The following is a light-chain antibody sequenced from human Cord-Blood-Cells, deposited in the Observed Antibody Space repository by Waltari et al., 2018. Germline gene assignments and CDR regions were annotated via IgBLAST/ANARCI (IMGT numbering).Light chain of an antibody. CDR2: GNS. Sequence: QSVLTQPPSVSGAPRQRVTISCPGSSSNIGAGYDVHWYQQLPGTAPNLLIYGNSNRPSGVPDRFSGSKSGTSASLAITGLQAEDEADYYCQSYDSSLSGSRVFGGGTKLTVL. CDR3: QSYDSSLSGSRV. V-gene: IGLV1-40*01. J-gene: IGLJ2*01. CDR1: SSNIGAGYD.